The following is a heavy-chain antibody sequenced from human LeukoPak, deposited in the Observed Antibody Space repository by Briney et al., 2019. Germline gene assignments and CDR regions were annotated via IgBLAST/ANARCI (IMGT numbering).Heavy chain of an antibody. Sequence: GESLKISCKGSGYSFTSYWIGWVRQMPGKGLEWMGIIYPGDSDTRYSPSFQGQVTISADKSISTAYLQWSSLKASDTAMYYCARRRPLTIFGVVKTLGWFDPWGQGTLVTVSS. CDR1: GYSFTSYW. CDR3: ARRRPLTIFGVVKTLGWFDP. V-gene: IGHV5-51*01. CDR2: IYPGDSDT. D-gene: IGHD3-3*01. J-gene: IGHJ5*02.